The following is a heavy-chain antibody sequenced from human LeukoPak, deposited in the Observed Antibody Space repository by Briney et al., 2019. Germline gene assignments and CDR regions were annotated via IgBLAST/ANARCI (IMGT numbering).Heavy chain of an antibody. J-gene: IGHJ4*02. CDR3: ARDRHSGFDY. CDR1: GGSVSSGDYY. D-gene: IGHD1-26*01. V-gene: IGHV4-61*08. CDR2: IFDSGRT. Sequence: SETLSLTCSVSGGSVSSGDYYWSWIRQPPGKGLEWLGYIFDSGRTNYNPSLKSRVTISIDTSKNQISLRLSSVTAVDTAVYYCARDRHSGFDYWGQGTLVTVSS.